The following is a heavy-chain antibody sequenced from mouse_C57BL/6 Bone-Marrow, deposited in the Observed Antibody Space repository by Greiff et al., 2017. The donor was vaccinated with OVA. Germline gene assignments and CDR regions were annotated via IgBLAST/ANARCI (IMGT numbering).Heavy chain of an antibody. Sequence: EVQGVESGGGLVKPGGSLKLSCAASGFTFSDYGMHWVRQAPEKGLEWVAYISSGSSTIYYADTVKGRFTISRDNAKNTLFLQMTSLRSEDTAMYYCARRRLLPDYYAMDYWGQGTSVTVSS. J-gene: IGHJ4*01. CDR3: ARRRLLPDYYAMDY. CDR1: GFTFSDYG. V-gene: IGHV5-17*01. D-gene: IGHD1-1*01. CDR2: ISSGSSTI.